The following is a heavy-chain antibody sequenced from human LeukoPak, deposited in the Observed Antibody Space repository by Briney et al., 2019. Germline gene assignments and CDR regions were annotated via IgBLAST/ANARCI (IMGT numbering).Heavy chain of an antibody. Sequence: SETLSLTCAVYGGSFSGYYWSWIRQPPGKGLEWIGEINHSGSTNYNPSLESRVTISVDTSKNQFSLKLSSVTAADTAVYYCARGRYYYDSSGYRFWGQGTLVTVSS. CDR1: GGSFSGYY. CDR3: ARGRYYYDSSGYRF. J-gene: IGHJ4*02. CDR2: INHSGST. V-gene: IGHV4-34*01. D-gene: IGHD3-22*01.